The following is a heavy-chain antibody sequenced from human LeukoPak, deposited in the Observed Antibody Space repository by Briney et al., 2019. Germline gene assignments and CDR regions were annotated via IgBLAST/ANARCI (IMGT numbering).Heavy chain of an antibody. Sequence: GGSLRLSCAASGFTFSSYSMNWVRQAPGKGLEWVSSISSSSSYIYYADSVKGRFTISRDNAKNSLYLQMNSLRAEDTAVYYCARDRRGDYYYYYMDVWGKGTTVTVSS. D-gene: IGHD3-10*01. CDR2: ISSSSSYI. J-gene: IGHJ6*03. CDR1: GFTFSSYS. CDR3: ARDRRGDYYYYYMDV. V-gene: IGHV3-21*04.